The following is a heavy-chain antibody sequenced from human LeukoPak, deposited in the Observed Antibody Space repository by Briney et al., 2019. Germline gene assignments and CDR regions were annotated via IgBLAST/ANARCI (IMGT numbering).Heavy chain of an antibody. Sequence: ASVKVSCKASGYTFTGYYMHWVRQAPGQGLEWMGRINPNNGGTNYAQKFQGRVTMTRDTSISTAYMELSSLKSDDTAVYYCARVSPAYFDCWGQGTLVTVSS. CDR2: INPNNGGT. CDR3: ARVSPAYFDC. V-gene: IGHV1-2*06. CDR1: GYTFTGYY. J-gene: IGHJ4*02.